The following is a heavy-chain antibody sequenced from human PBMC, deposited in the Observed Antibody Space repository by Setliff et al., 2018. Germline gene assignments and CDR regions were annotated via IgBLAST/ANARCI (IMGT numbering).Heavy chain of an antibody. Sequence: PSETLSLTCTVSGGSISSYYWGWIRQPPGKGLEWIGSINYRGSTHDNPSLRSRVTMSVDTSKSHFSLTLRSLTAADTAVYYCARMAVRVASRPSSPLDYYYYMDLWGKGATVTVSS. CDR3: ARMAVRVASRPSSPLDYYYYMDL. J-gene: IGHJ6*03. V-gene: IGHV4-39*02. D-gene: IGHD6-6*01. CDR2: INYRGST. CDR1: GGSISSYY.